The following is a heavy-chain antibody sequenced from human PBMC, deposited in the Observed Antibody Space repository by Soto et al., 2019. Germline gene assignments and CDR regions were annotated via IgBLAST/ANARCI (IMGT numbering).Heavy chain of an antibody. CDR3: ARMYSSGSGWFHP. D-gene: IGHD6-19*01. CDR2: FYSSGSI. J-gene: IGHJ5*02. CDR1: GYFIGAGGYY. V-gene: IGHV4-31*02. Sequence: SETLSLTCFVSGYFIGAGGYYWSWIRHHPGKGLEWIGSFYSSGSIIYNPSLRSRVSISGDMSTNQFSMSLTSVTAADTARYYCARMYSSGSGWFHPWGQGALVTVSS.